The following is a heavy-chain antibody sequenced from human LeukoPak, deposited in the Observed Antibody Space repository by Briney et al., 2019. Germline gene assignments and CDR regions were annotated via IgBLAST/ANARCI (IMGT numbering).Heavy chain of an antibody. CDR3: ARDAGTWYSLIDY. Sequence: GGSLRLSCAASGFTFRSYWMHWVRQAPGKGLMWVSRIDSDGTSTNYADSVKGRFTISRDNAKNTLYLQMNSLRAEDTAVYYCARDAGTWYSLIDYWGQGTLVTVSS. CDR1: GFTFRSYW. CDR2: IDSDGTST. J-gene: IGHJ4*02. V-gene: IGHV3-74*01. D-gene: IGHD2-21*02.